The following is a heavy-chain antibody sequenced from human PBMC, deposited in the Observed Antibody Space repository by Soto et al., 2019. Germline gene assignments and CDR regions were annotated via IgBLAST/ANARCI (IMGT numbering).Heavy chain of an antibody. Sequence: QVQLVESGGGVVQPGRSLRLSCAASEFTFSSYGMHWVRQAPGKGLEWVAVISYDGSNKYYADSVKGRFTISRDNSKNTLYLHMNSLRAEDTAVYYCAKDQVRYCSCTSCYQDYWGQGTLVTVSS. CDR3: AKDQVRYCSCTSCYQDY. CDR2: ISYDGSNK. V-gene: IGHV3-30*18. J-gene: IGHJ4*02. D-gene: IGHD2-2*01. CDR1: EFTFSSYG.